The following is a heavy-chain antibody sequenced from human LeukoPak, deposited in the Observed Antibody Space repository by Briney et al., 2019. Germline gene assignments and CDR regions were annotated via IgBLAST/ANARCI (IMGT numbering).Heavy chain of an antibody. CDR1: GFTFSSYW. Sequence: GSLRLSCAASGFTFSSYWMSWVRQAPGKGLEWVANIKQDGSEKYYVDSVKGRFTISRDNAKNSLYLQMNSLRAEDTAVYYCARVHVLLWFGELQNTYYFDYWVQGTLVTVSS. V-gene: IGHV3-7*01. CDR3: ARVHVLLWFGELQNTYYFDY. CDR2: IKQDGSEK. D-gene: IGHD3-10*01. J-gene: IGHJ4*02.